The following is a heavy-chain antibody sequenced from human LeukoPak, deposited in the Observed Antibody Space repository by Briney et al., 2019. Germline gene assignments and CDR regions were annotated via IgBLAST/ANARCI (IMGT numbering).Heavy chain of an antibody. V-gene: IGHV1-2*02. CDR1: GYTFTGYY. J-gene: IGHJ4*02. CDR3: ARDFKARVSLGY. D-gene: IGHD6-6*01. Sequence: ASVKVSCKASGYTFTGYYMHWVRQAPGQGLEWMGWINPNSGSTNYAQKFQGRVTMTRDTSISTAYMELSRLRSDDTAVYYCARDFKARVSLGYWGQGTLVTVSS. CDR2: INPNSGST.